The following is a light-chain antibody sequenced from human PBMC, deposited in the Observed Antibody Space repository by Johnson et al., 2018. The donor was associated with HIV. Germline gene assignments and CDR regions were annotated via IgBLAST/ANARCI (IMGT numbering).Light chain of an antibody. V-gene: IGLV1-51*01. CDR1: RSNIGDNF. CDR2: DNS. J-gene: IGLJ1*01. CDR3: GIWDASLSPLYV. Sequence: QSVLTQPPSVSAAPGQKVTISCSGNRSNIGDNFVSWYQHLPGTAPKLLVYDNSKRPSGIPDRFSATKSGTSATLGFTGLQTGDAAVYYCGIWDASLSPLYVFGTGTTVTVL.